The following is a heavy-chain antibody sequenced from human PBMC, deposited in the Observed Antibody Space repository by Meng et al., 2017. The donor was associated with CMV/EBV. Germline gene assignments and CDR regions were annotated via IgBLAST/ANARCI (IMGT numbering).Heavy chain of an antibody. CDR2: IIPIFGTA. J-gene: IGHJ6*02. V-gene: IGHV1-69*05. D-gene: IGHD6-19*01. CDR3: ASLPIAVADQDYYYGMDV. Sequence: SVKVSCKASGGTFSSYAISWVRQAPGQGLEWMGGIIPIFGTANYAQKFQGRVTITTDESTSTAYMELSSLRSEDTAVYYCASLPIAVADQDYYYGMDVWGQGTTVTVSS. CDR1: GGTFSSYA.